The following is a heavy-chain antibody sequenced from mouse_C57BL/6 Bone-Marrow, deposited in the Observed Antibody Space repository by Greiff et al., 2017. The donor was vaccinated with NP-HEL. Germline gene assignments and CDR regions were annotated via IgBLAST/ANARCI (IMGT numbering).Heavy chain of an antibody. J-gene: IGHJ1*03. CDR3: TTAVVADWYFDV. D-gene: IGHD1-1*01. Sequence: EVQRVESGAELVRPGASVKLSCTASGFNIKDDYMHWVKQRPEQGLEWIGWIDPENGDTEYASKFQGKATITADTSSNTAYLQLSSLTSEDTAVYYCTTAVVADWYFDVWGTGTTVTVSS. CDR1: GFNIKDDY. CDR2: IDPENGDT. V-gene: IGHV14-4*01.